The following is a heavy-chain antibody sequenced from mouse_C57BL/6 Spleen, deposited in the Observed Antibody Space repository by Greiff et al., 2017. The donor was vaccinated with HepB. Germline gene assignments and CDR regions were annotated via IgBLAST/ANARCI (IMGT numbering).Heavy chain of an antibody. D-gene: IGHD2-5*01. CDR2: IDPSDSYT. CDR3: ARAVYYSNPYAMDY. V-gene: IGHV1-50*01. Sequence: VQLQQPGAELVKPGASVKLSCKASGYTFTSYWMQWVKQRPGQGLEWIGEIDPSDSYTNYNQKFKGKATLTVDPASSTAYMQLSSLTSEDSAVYYCARAVYYSNPYAMDYWGQGTSVTVSS. J-gene: IGHJ4*01. CDR1: GYTFTSYW.